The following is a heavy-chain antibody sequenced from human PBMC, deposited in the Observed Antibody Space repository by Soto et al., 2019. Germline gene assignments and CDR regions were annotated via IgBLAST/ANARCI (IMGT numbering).Heavy chain of an antibody. CDR1: GFTFRSYS. CDR3: AKEGDLIGYNYGSCFDY. Sequence: EVQLLESGGGLVQPGGSLRLSCAASGFTFRSYSMSWVRQAPGKGLEWVSAITGSGGSTYYADSVKGRFTISRDNSKNSLYLQMNSLRAEDTAVYYCAKEGDLIGYNYGSCFDYWGQGTLVTVSS. J-gene: IGHJ4*02. D-gene: IGHD5-18*01. V-gene: IGHV3-23*01. CDR2: ITGSGGST.